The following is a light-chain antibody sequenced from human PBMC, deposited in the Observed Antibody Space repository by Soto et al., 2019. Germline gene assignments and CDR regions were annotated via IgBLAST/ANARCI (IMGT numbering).Light chain of an antibody. CDR2: GAS. Sequence: EIVLTQSPATLSVSPGERATLSFRSSQSVSSNLAWYQQKPGQAPRLLIYGASTRATGVPARFSGTGSGTEFTLTISSLQSEDFAVYYCQQYNNWPPITFGQGTRLEIK. CDR3: QQYNNWPPIT. J-gene: IGKJ5*01. V-gene: IGKV3-15*01. CDR1: QSVSSN.